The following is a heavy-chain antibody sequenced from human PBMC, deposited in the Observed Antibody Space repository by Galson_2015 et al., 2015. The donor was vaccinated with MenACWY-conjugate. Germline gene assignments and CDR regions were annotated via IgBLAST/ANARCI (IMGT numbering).Heavy chain of an antibody. V-gene: IGHV3-33*01. CDR1: GFTFSSYG. J-gene: IGHJ6*02. CDR3: ARDYSNYYYGRDV. CDR2: IWYDGSNK. D-gene: IGHD4-11*01. Sequence: SLRLSCAASGFTFSSYGMHWVRQAPGKGLEWVAVIWYDGSNKYYADSVKGRFTISRDNSKNTLYLQMNSLRAEDTAVYYCARDYSNYYYGRDVWGQGTTVTVSS.